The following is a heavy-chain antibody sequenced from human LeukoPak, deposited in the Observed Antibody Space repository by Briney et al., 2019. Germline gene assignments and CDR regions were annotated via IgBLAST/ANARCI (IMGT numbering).Heavy chain of an antibody. CDR3: ANFYDYVWGSYRSPDAFDI. D-gene: IGHD3-16*02. J-gene: IGHJ3*02. CDR2: IRYDGSNK. CDR1: GFTFSSYG. Sequence: GSLRLSCAASGFTFSSYGMHWVRQAPGKGLEWVAFIRYDGSNKYYADSVKGRFTISRDNSKNTLYLQMNSLRAEDTAVYYCANFYDYVWGSYRSPDAFDIWGQGTMVTVSS. V-gene: IGHV3-30*02.